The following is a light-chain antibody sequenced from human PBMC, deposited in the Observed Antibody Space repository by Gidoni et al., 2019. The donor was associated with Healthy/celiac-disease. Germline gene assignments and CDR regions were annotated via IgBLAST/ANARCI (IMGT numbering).Light chain of an antibody. Sequence: DIVLTQSPDTLSLSPGERATRSCRASQSVSSYLAWYQQKPGQAPRLLIYDASNRATGIPARFSGSGSGTDFTLTISSLEPEDFAVYYCQHRSTWLWPFGQGTQVEIK. CDR3: QHRSTWLWP. V-gene: IGKV3-11*01. J-gene: IGKJ1*01. CDR1: QSVSSY. CDR2: DAS.